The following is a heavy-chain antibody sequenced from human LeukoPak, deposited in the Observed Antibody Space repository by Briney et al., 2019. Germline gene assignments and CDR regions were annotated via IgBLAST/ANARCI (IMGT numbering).Heavy chain of an antibody. Sequence: GGSLRLSCAASGFTFSNYWIHWVRQAPGKGLEWVSAISGSGGSTYYADSVKGRFTISRDNSKNTLYLQMNSLRAEDTAVYYCAKDLLYYYDSSDYWGQGTLVTVSS. CDR3: AKDLLYYYDSSDY. D-gene: IGHD3-22*01. V-gene: IGHV3-23*01. J-gene: IGHJ4*02. CDR2: ISGSGGST. CDR1: GFTFSNYW.